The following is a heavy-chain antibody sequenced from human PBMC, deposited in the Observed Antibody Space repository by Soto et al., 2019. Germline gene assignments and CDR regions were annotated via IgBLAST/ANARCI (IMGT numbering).Heavy chain of an antibody. D-gene: IGHD1-7*01. J-gene: IGHJ3*02. CDR2: ISSSSSYI. CDR3: ARDSGLRDWNYAAVAAFDI. CDR1: GFTFSSYS. V-gene: IGHV3-21*01. Sequence: GGSLRLSCAASGFTFSSYSMNWVRQAPGKGLGWVSSISSSSSYIYYADSVKGRFTISRDNAKNSLYLQMNSLGAEDTAVYYCARDSGLRDWNYAAVAAFDIWGQGTMVTVSS.